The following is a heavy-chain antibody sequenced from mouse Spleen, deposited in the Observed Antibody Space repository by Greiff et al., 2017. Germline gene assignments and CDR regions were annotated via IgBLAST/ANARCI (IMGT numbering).Heavy chain of an antibody. V-gene: IGHV5-4*03. CDR3: VRQDSGGYYAMDY. CDR1: GFTFSSYA. J-gene: IGHJ4*01. Sequence: EVMLVESGGGLVKPGGSLKLSCAASGFTFSSYAMSWVRQTPEKRLEWVATISDGGSYTYYPDNVKGRFTISRDNAKNNLYLQMSHLKSEDTAMYYCVRQDSGGYYAMDYWGQGTSVTVSS. D-gene: IGHD3-2*01. CDR2: ISDGGSYT.